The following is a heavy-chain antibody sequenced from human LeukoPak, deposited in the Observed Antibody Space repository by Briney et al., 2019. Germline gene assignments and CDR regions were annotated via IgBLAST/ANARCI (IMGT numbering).Heavy chain of an antibody. CDR2: IRSKAYGGTT. CDR3: TTVLLWFGEFSYFDY. D-gene: IGHD3-10*01. J-gene: IGHJ4*02. Sequence: GGSLRLSCTASGFTFGDYAMSWFRQAPGKGLEWVGFIRSKAYGGTTEYAASVKGRFTISRDDSKSIVYLQMNSLKTEDTAVYYRTTVLLWFGEFSYFDYWGQGTLVTVSS. CDR1: GFTFGDYA. V-gene: IGHV3-49*03.